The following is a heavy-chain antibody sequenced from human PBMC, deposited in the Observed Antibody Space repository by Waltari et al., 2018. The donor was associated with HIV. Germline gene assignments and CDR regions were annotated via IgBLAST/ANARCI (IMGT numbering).Heavy chain of an antibody. CDR1: GFSFSTFA. CDR3: ARAPTTLIMCYSY. Sequence: QVHLVESGGGVVQPGRSLRLSCAASGFSFSTFAMHWVRQAPGKGLEWVAVISYDGSDKAYADSVKGRFTISRDNSKNTLYLQMNGLRAEDTAVYYCARAPTTLIMCYSYWGQGTLVTVSS. J-gene: IGHJ4*02. D-gene: IGHD2-15*01. V-gene: IGHV3-30*01. CDR2: ISYDGSDK.